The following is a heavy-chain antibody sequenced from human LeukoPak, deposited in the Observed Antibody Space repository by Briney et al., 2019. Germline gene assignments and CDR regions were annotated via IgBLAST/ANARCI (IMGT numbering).Heavy chain of an antibody. CDR1: GFTFSSYE. CDR2: ISGSGSTT. CDR3: ARDKGWQWPDAFDI. J-gene: IGHJ3*02. V-gene: IGHV3-48*03. D-gene: IGHD6-19*01. Sequence: GGSLRLSCAASGFTFSSYEMNWVRHAPGNGLELVSYISGSGSTTYYPDSVKGRFTISRDNAKKSVYLQMNSLRAEDTAVYYCARDKGWQWPDAFDIWGQGTLVTVSS.